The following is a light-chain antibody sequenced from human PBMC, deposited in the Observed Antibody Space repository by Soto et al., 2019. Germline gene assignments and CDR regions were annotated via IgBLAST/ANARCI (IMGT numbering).Light chain of an antibody. J-gene: IGKJ4*01. CDR1: QSVSNN. V-gene: IGKV3-15*01. Sequence: EIVMTQSPVTLSVSLGERATLSCRVSQSVSNNLAWYQQKPGQAPRLLIYGASTRATGVPARFSGSGSGTDFTRTISSLQSEDFAHYYCQTELTFGAGTKVEIK. CDR3: QTELT. CDR2: GAS.